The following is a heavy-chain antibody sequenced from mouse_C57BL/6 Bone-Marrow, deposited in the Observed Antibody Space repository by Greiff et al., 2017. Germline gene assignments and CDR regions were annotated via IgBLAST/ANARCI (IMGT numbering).Heavy chain of an antibody. Sequence: EVKVEESGGGLVQPKGSLKLSCAASGFSFNTYAMNWVRQAPGKGLEWVARIRSKSNNYATYYADSVKDRFTISRDDSESMLYLQMNNLKTEDTAMYYCVRLAAAQAYYAMDDWGQGTSVTVSS. CDR3: VRLAAAQAYYAMDD. CDR2: IRSKSNNYAT. J-gene: IGHJ4*01. CDR1: GFSFNTYA. V-gene: IGHV10-1*01. D-gene: IGHD3-2*02.